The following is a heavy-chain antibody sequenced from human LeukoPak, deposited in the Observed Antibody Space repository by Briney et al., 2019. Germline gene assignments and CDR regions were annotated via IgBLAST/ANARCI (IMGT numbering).Heavy chain of an antibody. J-gene: IGHJ5*02. CDR1: GFTFSTYT. V-gene: IGHV3-23*01. D-gene: IGHD3-22*01. CDR3: AKQIVVITQAWFDP. CDR2: IGNNGGGI. Sequence: GGSLRLSCAASGFTFSTYTMYWVRHPPGKRLEWVSIIGNNGGGIHYADSVRGRFTISRDNSKNALYLQMNSLRAEDTAVYYCAKQIVVITQAWFDPWGQGTLVTVSS.